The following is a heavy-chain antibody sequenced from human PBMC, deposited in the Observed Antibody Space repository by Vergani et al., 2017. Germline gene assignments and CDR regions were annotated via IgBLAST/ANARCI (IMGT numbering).Heavy chain of an antibody. V-gene: IGHV1-18*01. Sequence: QVQLVQSGAEVKKPGASVKVSCKASGYTFTSYGISWVRQAPGQGLEWMGWISAYNGNTNYAQKLQGRVTMTTDTSTSTAYMELRSLRSDDTAVYYCARDARVIRFWEWSRPSYYFDYWGQGTLVTVSS. CDR3: ARDARVIRFWEWSRPSYYFDY. CDR1: GYTFTSYG. D-gene: IGHD3-3*01. J-gene: IGHJ4*02. CDR2: ISAYNGNT.